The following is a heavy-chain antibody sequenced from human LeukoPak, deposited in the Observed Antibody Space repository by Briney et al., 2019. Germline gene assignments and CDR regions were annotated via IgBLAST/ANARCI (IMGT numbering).Heavy chain of an antibody. V-gene: IGHV3-30-3*01. J-gene: IGHJ4*02. Sequence: GGSLRLSCAASGFTFSSYAMHWVRQAPGKGLEWVAVISYDGNNKYYADSVKGRFTISRDNSKNMLYLQMNSLRAEDTAVYYCVREYSSGWSSFDYWGQGTLVTVSS. D-gene: IGHD6-19*01. CDR2: ISYDGNNK. CDR3: VREYSSGWSSFDY. CDR1: GFTFSSYA.